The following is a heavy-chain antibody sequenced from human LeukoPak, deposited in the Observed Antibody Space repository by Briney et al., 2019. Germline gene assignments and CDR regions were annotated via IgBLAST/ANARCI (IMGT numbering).Heavy chain of an antibody. J-gene: IGHJ1*01. CDR3: ARGAGSGQYFQH. CDR1: GYTFTSYG. Sequence: ASVKVSCKASGYTFTSYGISWVRQAPGQGLEWMGWISAYNGNTNYAQKLQGRVTMTGDMSTSTVYMELSSLRSEDTAVYYCARGAGSGQYFQHWGQGTLVTVSS. V-gene: IGHV1-18*01. CDR2: ISAYNGNT.